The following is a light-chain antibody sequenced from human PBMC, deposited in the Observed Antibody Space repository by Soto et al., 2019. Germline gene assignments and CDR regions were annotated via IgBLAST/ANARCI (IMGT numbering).Light chain of an antibody. Sequence: QSALTQPASVSGSPGQSITISCTGTSSDIGAYEYVSWYQQHPNKAPKLLLYEVRRRPSGVSYRFSGSKSDNTASLTISGLQAEDEADYYFTSYTTTDTWLFGGGTKLTVL. CDR3: TSYTTTDTWL. V-gene: IGLV2-14*01. CDR1: SSDIGAYEY. CDR2: EVR. J-gene: IGLJ3*02.